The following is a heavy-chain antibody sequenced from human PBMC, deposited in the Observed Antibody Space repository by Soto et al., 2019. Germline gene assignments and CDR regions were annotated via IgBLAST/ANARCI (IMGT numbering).Heavy chain of an antibody. Sequence: SETLSLTCVVSGASISSYHWWTWVRQPPGKTLEWIGEIDQSGTTNYSPSLKSRVTVSGDKSKNQFSLSLTSVTAADTAVYYCARGEGRVSITGTRFWFDRWGQGTLVTVSS. J-gene: IGHJ5*02. CDR3: ARGEGRVSITGTRFWFDR. CDR1: GASISSYHW. V-gene: IGHV4-4*02. CDR2: IDQSGTT. D-gene: IGHD1-7*01.